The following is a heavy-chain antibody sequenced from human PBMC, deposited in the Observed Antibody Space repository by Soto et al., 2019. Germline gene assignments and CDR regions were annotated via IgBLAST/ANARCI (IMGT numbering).Heavy chain of an antibody. CDR2: ISSSSSYI. J-gene: IGHJ6*03. V-gene: IGHV3-21*01. D-gene: IGHD4-17*01. CDR1: GFTFSSYS. CDR3: AREQWSGLRDYYYYMDV. Sequence: GGSLRLSCAASGFTFSSYSMNWVRQAPGKGLEWVSSISSSSSYIYYTDSVKGRFTISRDNAKNSLYLQMNSLRAEDTAVYYCAREQWSGLRDYYYYMDVWGKGTTVTVSS.